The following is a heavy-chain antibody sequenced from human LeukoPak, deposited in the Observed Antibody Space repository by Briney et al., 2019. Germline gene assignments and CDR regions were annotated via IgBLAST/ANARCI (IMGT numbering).Heavy chain of an antibody. J-gene: IGHJ6*03. CDR2: IYYSGST. Sequence: SETLSLTCTASGGSISSYYWSWIRQSPGKGLEWIGYIYYSGSTNYNPSLKSRVTISVDTSKNQFSLKLSSVTAADTAVYYCARDGPGYYYYMDVWGKGTTVTVSS. V-gene: IGHV4-59*01. CDR3: ARDGPGYYYYMDV. CDR1: GGSISSYY.